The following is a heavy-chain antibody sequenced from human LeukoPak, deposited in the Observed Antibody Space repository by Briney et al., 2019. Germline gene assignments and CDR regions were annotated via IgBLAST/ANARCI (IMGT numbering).Heavy chain of an antibody. CDR2: IHFDGNNK. D-gene: IGHD3-3*01. CDR1: GFTFSSYG. Sequence: PGRSLRLSCAASGFTFSSYGMQWVRQAPGKGLEWVAFIHFDGNNKYYADSVKGRFTISRDDSKNTLFLQMNSLRAEDTAVYYCARRAASTYYTELDYWGQGTLVIVSS. J-gene: IGHJ4*02. V-gene: IGHV3-30*06. CDR3: ARRAASTYYTELDY.